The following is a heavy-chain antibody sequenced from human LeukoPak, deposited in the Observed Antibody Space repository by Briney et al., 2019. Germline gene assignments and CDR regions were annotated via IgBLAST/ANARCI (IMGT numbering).Heavy chain of an antibody. J-gene: IGHJ4*02. CDR2: ISGSGGST. D-gene: IGHD3-10*01. CDR1: GFTFSSYA. V-gene: IGHV3-23*01. Sequence: GGSLRLTCAASGFTFSSYAMSWVRQAPGKGLEWVSAISGSGGSTYYADSVKGRFTISRDNSKNTLYLQMNSLRAEDTAVYYCAKDYYGSGSLFDYWGQGTLVTVSS. CDR3: AKDYYGSGSLFDY.